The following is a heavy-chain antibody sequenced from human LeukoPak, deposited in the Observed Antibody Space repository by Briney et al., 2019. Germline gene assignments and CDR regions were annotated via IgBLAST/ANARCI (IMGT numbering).Heavy chain of an antibody. CDR3: ARYFLIPALFY. D-gene: IGHD3-16*01. J-gene: IGHJ4*02. V-gene: IGHV1-2*02. CDR2: INPNSGGT. CDR1: GYTFTGYY. Sequence: VASVKVSCTASGYTFTGYYMHWVRQAPGQGLEWMGWINPNSGGTNYAQKFRGKVTMTRDTSISTAYMELSRLRSDDTAVYYCARYFLIPALFYWGQGTLVTVSS.